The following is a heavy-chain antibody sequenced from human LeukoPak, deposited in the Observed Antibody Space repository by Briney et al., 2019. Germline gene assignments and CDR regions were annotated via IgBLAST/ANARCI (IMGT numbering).Heavy chain of an antibody. V-gene: IGHV3-48*01. CDR3: ARVLLERPGIDSFDM. Sequence: GGSLRLSCGASEFSLRSYSMDWVRQAPGKGLEWVSHINSGSSTIYYADSVKGRFTISRDSAGNSLYLHMNRLRAEDTAVYYCARVLLERPGIDSFDMWGQGTMVTVSS. CDR2: INSGSSTI. J-gene: IGHJ3*02. CDR1: EFSLRSYS. D-gene: IGHD1-1*01.